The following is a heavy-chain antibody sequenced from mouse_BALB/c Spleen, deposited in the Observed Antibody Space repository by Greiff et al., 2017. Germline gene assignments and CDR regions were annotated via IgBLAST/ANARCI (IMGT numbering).Heavy chain of an antibody. Sequence: EVMLVESGGGLVQPGGSRKLSCAASGFTFSDYGMAWVRQAPGKGPEWVAFISNLAYSIYYADTVTGRFTISRENAKNTLYLEMSSLRSEDTAMYYCARNGGVTPAWFAYWGQGTLVTVSA. CDR1: GFTFSDYG. J-gene: IGHJ3*01. CDR3: ARNGGVTPAWFAY. CDR2: ISNLAYSI. D-gene: IGHD1-1*02. V-gene: IGHV5-15*02.